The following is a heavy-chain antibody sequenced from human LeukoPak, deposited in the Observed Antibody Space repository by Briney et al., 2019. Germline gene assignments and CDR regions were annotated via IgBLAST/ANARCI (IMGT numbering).Heavy chain of an antibody. D-gene: IGHD6-6*01. Sequence: GGSLRLSCAASKFNFAMSWVRQTADKRLEWVSAISGSGDATFYTDSVKGRFTISRDNSKNTLYLQMNNLRVEDTAVYYCAKGHFASSSSFDYWGQGTLVTVSS. J-gene: IGHJ4*02. CDR3: AKGHFASSSSFDY. V-gene: IGHV3-23*01. CDR2: ISGSGDAT. CDR1: KFNFA.